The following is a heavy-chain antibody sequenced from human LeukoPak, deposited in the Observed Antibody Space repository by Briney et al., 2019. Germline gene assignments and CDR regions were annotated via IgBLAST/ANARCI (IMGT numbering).Heavy chain of an antibody. D-gene: IGHD2/OR15-2a*01. CDR2: INGNGDKT. CDR3: ARIGMENFYDL. V-gene: IGHV3-64*02. J-gene: IGHJ5*02. CDR1: GFTFSGFS. Sequence: EGSLRLSCAASGFTFSGFSMPWIRQAPGRGLEYVSAINGNGDKTFYTDSVRGRFTIFRDNSKNTLFLQMGSLRGEDTALYFCARIGMENFYDLWGQGTLVTVSS.